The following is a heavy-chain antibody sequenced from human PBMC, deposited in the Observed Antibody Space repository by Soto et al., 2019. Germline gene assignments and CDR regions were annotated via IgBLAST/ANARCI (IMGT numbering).Heavy chain of an antibody. CDR2: IYHSGST. J-gene: IGHJ6*02. CDR3: ARDDHIVVVPTSLGAMDV. Sequence: ETLSRTCAVYGGSISSNKWWGWVRQPPGKGLEWIVEIYHSGSTNYNPSLKSRVTISLDKSKNQFSLKLTSVTAADSAVYYCARDDHIVVVPTSLGAMDVWGQGTTVTVYS. D-gene: IGHD2-2*01. V-gene: IGHV4-4*02. CDR1: GGSISSNKW.